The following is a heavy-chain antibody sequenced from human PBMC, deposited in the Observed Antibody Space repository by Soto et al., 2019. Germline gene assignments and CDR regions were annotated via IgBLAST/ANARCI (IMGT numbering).Heavy chain of an antibody. CDR2: IYYSGST. CDR1: GGSISSSSYY. J-gene: IGHJ2*01. Sequence: QLQLQESGPGLVKPSETLSLTCTVSGGSISSSSYYWGWIRQPPGKGLEWIGSIYYSGSTYYNPSLKSRVTISVDTSKNQFSLKLSSVTAADTAVYYCAGFNGSGSYGPYWYFDLWGRGTLVTVSS. D-gene: IGHD3-10*01. CDR3: AGFNGSGSYGPYWYFDL. V-gene: IGHV4-39*01.